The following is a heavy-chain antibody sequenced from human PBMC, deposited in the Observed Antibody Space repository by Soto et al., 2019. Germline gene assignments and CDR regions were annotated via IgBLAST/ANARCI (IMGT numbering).Heavy chain of an antibody. D-gene: IGHD3-22*01. CDR3: AKVPYYYDSRGGFDY. CDR1: GFTFSSYA. J-gene: IGHJ4*02. CDR2: ISGSGGST. V-gene: IGHV3-23*01. Sequence: GGSLRLSCAASGFTFSSYAMSWVRQAPGKGLEWVSAISGSGGSTYYADSVKGRFTISRDNSKNTLYLQMNSLRAEDTAVYYCAKVPYYYDSRGGFDYWGQGTLVTVSS.